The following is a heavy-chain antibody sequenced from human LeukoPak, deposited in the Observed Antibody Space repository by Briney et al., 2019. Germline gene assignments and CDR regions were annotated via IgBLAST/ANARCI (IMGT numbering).Heavy chain of an antibody. CDR2: IWQGESGA. Sequence: GGSLRLSCAASGFTFGAYWMKWVRQAPGKGLEWVANIWQGESGAHYVDSVTGRFIISGDSAKTSLYLQMNNLRAEDSAVYYCVRGRDIVATAPYYYYGMDVWGQGTTVTVSS. D-gene: IGHD5-12*01. V-gene: IGHV3-7*04. J-gene: IGHJ6*02. CDR1: GFTFGAYW. CDR3: VRGRDIVATAPYYYYGMDV.